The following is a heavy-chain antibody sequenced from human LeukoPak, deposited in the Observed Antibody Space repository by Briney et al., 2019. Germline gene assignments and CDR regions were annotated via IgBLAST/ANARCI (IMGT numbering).Heavy chain of an antibody. CDR3: AREPTTGTTFWFDP. Sequence: GGSLRLSCAASGFTFSTYAMHWVRQAPGKGLEWVAFISYTGTNKYYADSVKGRFTVSRDISKNTLYLQMNSLRAEDTAVYYCAREPTTGTTFWFDPRGQGTLVTVSS. CDR1: GFTFSTYA. J-gene: IGHJ5*02. CDR2: ISYTGTNK. V-gene: IGHV3-30*04. D-gene: IGHD1-7*01.